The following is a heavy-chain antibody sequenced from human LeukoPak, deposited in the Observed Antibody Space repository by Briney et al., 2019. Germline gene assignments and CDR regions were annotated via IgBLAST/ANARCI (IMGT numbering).Heavy chain of an antibody. Sequence: GESLKISCKGSGYSFTSYWIGWVRQMPGKGLEWMGIIYPGDSDTRYSPSFQGQVTISADKSISTAYLQWSSLKASDTAMYYCARHRTVGDGYISPFDHWGQGTLVTVSS. CDR2: IYPGDSDT. CDR3: ARHRTVGDGYISPFDH. CDR1: GYSFTSYW. D-gene: IGHD5-24*01. J-gene: IGHJ4*02. V-gene: IGHV5-51*01.